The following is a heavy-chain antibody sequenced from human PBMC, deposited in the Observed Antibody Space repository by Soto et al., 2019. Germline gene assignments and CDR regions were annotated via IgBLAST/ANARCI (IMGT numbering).Heavy chain of an antibody. V-gene: IGHV1-3*01. CDR2: INAGNGNT. Sequence: SVKVSVKGSGYTFTSYAMRWVRQAPVQRLEWMGWINAGNGNTKYSQKFQGRVTITRDTSASTAYMELSSLRSEDTAVYYCARERLSYYDSSGSHPFDYWGQGTLVTVYS. J-gene: IGHJ4*02. CDR3: ARERLSYYDSSGSHPFDY. D-gene: IGHD3-22*01. CDR1: GYTFTSYA.